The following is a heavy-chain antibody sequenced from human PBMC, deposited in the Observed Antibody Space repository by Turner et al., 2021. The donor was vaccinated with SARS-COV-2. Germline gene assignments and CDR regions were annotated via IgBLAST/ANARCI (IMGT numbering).Heavy chain of an antibody. CDR1: GGPFSSANW. CDR3: ARGGGYCLDF. D-gene: IGHD2-21*01. J-gene: IGHJ4*02. V-gene: IGHV4-4*02. Sequence: QVHLQESGPGLVRPSGTLSLSCTVSGGPFSSANWWNWVRQAPGKGLEWIGEIHHYAGTNYNPSLKSRVSISLDNSKSQFSLNLNSATAADTAVYYCARGGGYCLDFWGQGFLVTVSS. CDR2: IHHYAGT.